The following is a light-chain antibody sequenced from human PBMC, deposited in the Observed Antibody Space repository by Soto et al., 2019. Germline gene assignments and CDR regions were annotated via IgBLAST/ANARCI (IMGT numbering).Light chain of an antibody. CDR2: DAS. J-gene: IGKJ1*01. CDR1: QSVSTY. CDR3: QQRSNWPPTWT. Sequence: EIVLTQSPATLSLSPRERATLSCRASQSVSTYLAWYQQKPGQAPRLLIYDASKRATGIPARFSGSGSGTDFTLTITSLEPEDFGVYYCQQRSNWPPTWTFGQGTKVDIK. V-gene: IGKV3-11*01.